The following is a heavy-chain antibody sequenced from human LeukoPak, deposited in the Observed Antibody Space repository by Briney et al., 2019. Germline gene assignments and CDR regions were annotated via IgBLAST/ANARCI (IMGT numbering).Heavy chain of an antibody. CDR2: ISGSGGTT. D-gene: IGHD4-23*01. J-gene: IGHJ4*02. CDR1: GFTFSSYA. Sequence: GGSLRLSCAASGFTFSSYAMSWVRQAPGKGLEWVSVISGSGGTTHSADSVRGRFTISRDNSKNTLYLQMNSLRAEDTAAYYCARERGNNGGNTNGYFDYWGQGTLVTVSS. CDR3: ARERGNNGGNTNGYFDY. V-gene: IGHV3-23*01.